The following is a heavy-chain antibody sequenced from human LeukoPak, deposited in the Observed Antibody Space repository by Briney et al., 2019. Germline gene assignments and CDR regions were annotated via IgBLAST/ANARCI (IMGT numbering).Heavy chain of an antibody. D-gene: IGHD1-26*01. Sequence: SAKVSCKASGYTFTSYGISWVRQAPGQGLEWMGRIIPILGIANYAQKFQGRVTITADKSTSTAYMELSSLRSEDTAVYYCARDMGGSYHDAFDIWGQGTMVTVSS. CDR3: ARDMGGSYHDAFDI. CDR1: GYTFTSYG. CDR2: IIPILGIA. J-gene: IGHJ3*02. V-gene: IGHV1-69*04.